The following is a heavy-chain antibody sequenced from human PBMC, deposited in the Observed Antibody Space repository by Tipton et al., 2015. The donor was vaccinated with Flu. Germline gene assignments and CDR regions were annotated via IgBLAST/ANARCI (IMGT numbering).Heavy chain of an antibody. CDR1: GFTFDDYA. D-gene: IGHD3-10*01. CDR2: ISWNSGSI. CDR3: AKDMKPHVVLLWFGDLGDY. Sequence: SLRLSCAASGFTFDDYAMHWVRQAPGKGLEWVSGISWNSGSIGYADSVKGRFTISRDNAKNSLYLQMNSLRAEDTALYYCAKDMKPHVVLLWFGDLGDYWGQGTLVTVSS. J-gene: IGHJ4*02. V-gene: IGHV3-9*01.